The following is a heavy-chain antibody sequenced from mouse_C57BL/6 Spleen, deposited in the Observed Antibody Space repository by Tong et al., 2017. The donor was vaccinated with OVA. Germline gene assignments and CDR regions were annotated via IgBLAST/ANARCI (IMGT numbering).Heavy chain of an antibody. CDR1: GFTFSDYG. D-gene: IGHD1-1*01. V-gene: IGHV5-17*01. J-gene: IGHJ3*01. CDR3: ARGHYYGSSWFAY. CDR2: ISSGSSTI. Sequence: EVQLQESGGGLVKTGGSLKLSCAASGFTFSDYGMHWVRQAPEKGLEWVAYISSGSSTIYYADTVKGRFTISRDNAKNTLFLQMTSLRSEDTAMYYCARGHYYGSSWFAYWGQGTLVT.